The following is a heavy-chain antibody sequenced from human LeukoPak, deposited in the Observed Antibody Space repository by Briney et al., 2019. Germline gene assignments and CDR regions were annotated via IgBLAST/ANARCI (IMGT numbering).Heavy chain of an antibody. J-gene: IGHJ4*02. CDR2: IFYSGST. CDR1: SGSISTSNYY. Sequence: SETLSLTCTVSSGSISTSNYYWGWVRQPPGKALEWIGNIFYSGSTYYSPSLKSRVTISLDTSRNQFSLKLNSVTAADTAVYYCARGPSGYHNTGGQGTLVTVSS. CDR3: ARGPSGYHNT. V-gene: IGHV4-39*07. D-gene: IGHD5-12*01.